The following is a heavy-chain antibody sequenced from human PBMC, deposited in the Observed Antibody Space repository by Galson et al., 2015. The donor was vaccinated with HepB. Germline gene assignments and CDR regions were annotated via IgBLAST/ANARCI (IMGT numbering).Heavy chain of an antibody. CDR1: GFTFSTSG. J-gene: IGHJ4*02. CDR3: AKGGEKYGSGSHFHY. Sequence: SLRLSCAASGFTFSTSGMHWVRQAPGKGLEWVAMLFSDGRPPASAASVKGRFPLSSDNPTNTLYLQMNSRRPDDTAVYYCAKGGEKYGSGSHFHYWGQGTRVTVSS. V-gene: IGHV3-30*18. CDR2: LFSDGRPP. D-gene: IGHD3-10*01.